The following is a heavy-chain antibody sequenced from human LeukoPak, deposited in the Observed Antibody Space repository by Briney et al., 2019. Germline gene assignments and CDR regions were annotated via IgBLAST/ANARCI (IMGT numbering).Heavy chain of an antibody. Sequence: QAGGSLRLSCAASGFTFSSYDMHWVRQATGKGLEWVSAIGTAGDTYYPGSVKGRFTISRENAKNSLYLQMNSLRAGDTAVYYCARGPRRGPHHAFDIWGQGTMVTVSS. CDR3: ARGPRRGPHHAFDI. J-gene: IGHJ3*02. CDR1: GFTFSSYD. CDR2: IGTAGDT. D-gene: IGHD3-10*01. V-gene: IGHV3-13*01.